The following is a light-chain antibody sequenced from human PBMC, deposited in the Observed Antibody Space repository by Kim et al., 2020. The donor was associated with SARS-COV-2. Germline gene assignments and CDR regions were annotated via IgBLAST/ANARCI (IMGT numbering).Light chain of an antibody. CDR1: QIVRSSY. V-gene: IGKV3-20*01. CDR3: QHYHTSPAT. J-gene: IGKJ2*01. Sequence: FAPGDRATLSYRASQIVRSSYLAWYQHKPGQAPRLLIYDASSPATGIPERFSGSGAGTDFTLTISRLEPEDFAVYYCQHYHTSPATFGRGTKLEI. CDR2: DAS.